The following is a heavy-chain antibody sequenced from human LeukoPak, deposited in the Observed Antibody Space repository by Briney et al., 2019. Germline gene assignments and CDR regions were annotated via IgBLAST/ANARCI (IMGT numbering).Heavy chain of an antibody. D-gene: IGHD5-18*01. CDR1: GFTFSSYY. J-gene: IGHJ6*03. CDR2: ISSSGSTI. Sequence: GGSLRLSCAGSGFTFSSYYMNWVRQAPGKGLEWVSYISSSGSTIYYADSVKGRFTISRDSAKNSLYLQMNSLRAEDTAVYYCAMEGGYSYGFMDVWGKGTTVTVSS. CDR3: AMEGGYSYGFMDV. V-gene: IGHV3-48*04.